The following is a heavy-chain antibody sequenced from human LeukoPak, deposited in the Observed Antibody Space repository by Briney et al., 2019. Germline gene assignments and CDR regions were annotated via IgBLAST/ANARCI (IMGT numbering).Heavy chain of an antibody. CDR2: VSYDGSDK. V-gene: IGHV3-30-3*01. D-gene: IGHD6-19*01. CDR3: ARDRSGWSFDY. J-gene: IGHJ4*02. CDR1: GFTFSSYA. Sequence: GGSLRLPCAASGFTFSSYAMHWVRQAPGKGLEWVAVVSYDGSDKYYADSVKGRFTISRDNSKNTLYLQMNSLRAEDTAVYYCARDRSGWSFDYWGQGTLVTVSS.